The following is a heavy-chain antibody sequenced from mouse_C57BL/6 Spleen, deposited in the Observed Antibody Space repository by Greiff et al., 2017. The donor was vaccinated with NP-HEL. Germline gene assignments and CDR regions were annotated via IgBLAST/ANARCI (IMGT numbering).Heavy chain of an antibody. D-gene: IGHD1-1*01. CDR3: ARCGYGSSYWYFDV. CDR2: IHPNSGST. J-gene: IGHJ1*03. CDR1: GYTFTSYW. V-gene: IGHV1-64*01. Sequence: VQLQQPGAELVKPGASVKLSCKASGYTFTSYWMHWVKQRPGQGLEWIGMIHPNSGSTNYNEKFKSKATLTVDKSSSTAYMQLSSLTSEDSAVYYCARCGYGSSYWYFDVWGTGTTVTVSS.